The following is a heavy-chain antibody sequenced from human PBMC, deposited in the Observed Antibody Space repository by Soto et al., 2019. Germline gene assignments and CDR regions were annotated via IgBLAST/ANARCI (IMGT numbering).Heavy chain of an antibody. CDR1: GVTFSSYV. CDR3: ARGLPSEL. J-gene: IGHJ4*02. V-gene: IGHV1-69*18. Sequence: QVQLVQSGPEVKKPGSSVRVSCKASGVTFSSYVFSWVRQAPGQGLEWMGRITPVFGTTHFAQKFQGRLTLTADESATTIYVALRDRSTDDTAMYYWARGLPSELWGQGTLITVSS. CDR2: ITPVFGTT. D-gene: IGHD3-10*01.